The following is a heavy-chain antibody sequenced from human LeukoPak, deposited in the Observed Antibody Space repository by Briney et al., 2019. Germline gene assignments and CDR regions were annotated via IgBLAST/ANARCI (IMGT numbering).Heavy chain of an antibody. J-gene: IGHJ5*02. V-gene: IGHV4-38-2*01. CDR2: IYHSGST. CDR3: ARHLPGYSNTWPGP. Sequence: GSLRLSCAASGFTFSDSYMSWIRQPPGKGLEWIGSIYHSGSTYYNPSLKSRVTISIDTSKNQFSLKLRSVTAADTAVYYCARHLPGYSNTWPGPWGQGTLVTVSS. D-gene: IGHD2-2*01. CDR1: GFTFSDSY.